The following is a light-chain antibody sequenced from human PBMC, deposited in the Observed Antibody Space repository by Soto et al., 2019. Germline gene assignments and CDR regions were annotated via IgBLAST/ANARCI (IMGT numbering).Light chain of an antibody. CDR1: SGHSSYA. CDR3: QTWGTGAWV. CDR2: LNSDGSH. Sequence: QLVLTQSPSASASLGASVKLTCTLSSGHSSYAIAWYQQQPEKGPRYLMNLNSDGSHSKGDGIPDRFSGSSSGAEHYLTISSLQSEDEADYYCQTWGTGAWVLGGGTKLTVL. V-gene: IGLV4-69*01. J-gene: IGLJ3*02.